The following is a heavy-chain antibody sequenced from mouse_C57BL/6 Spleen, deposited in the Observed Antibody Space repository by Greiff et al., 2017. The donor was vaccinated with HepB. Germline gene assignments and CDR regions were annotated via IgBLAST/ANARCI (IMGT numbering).Heavy chain of an antibody. J-gene: IGHJ2*01. D-gene: IGHD1-1*01. CDR2: INPSSGYT. V-gene: IGHV1-7*01. CDR3: ASSTVVALYYFDY. CDR1: GYTFTSYW. Sequence: VQLQQSGAELAKPGASVKLSCTASGYTFTSYWMHWVKQRPGQGLDWIGYINPSSGYTKYNQKFKDKATLTADKSTSTAYMQLSSLTYEDAAVYYCASSTVVALYYFDYWGQGTTLTVSS.